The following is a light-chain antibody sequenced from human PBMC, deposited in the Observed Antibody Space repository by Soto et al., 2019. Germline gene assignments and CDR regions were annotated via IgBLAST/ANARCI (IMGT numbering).Light chain of an antibody. Sequence: IVMTQSPDSLAVALVERHNTNSKSSQSVLYSSNNKNYLAWYKQKPGQPPXMLFYWASTRESGVPDRFFGSGSGTDFTLTISSLQAEDVAVYYCQQFYSTWTFGQGTKVDI. J-gene: IGKJ1*01. CDR2: WAS. CDR1: QSVLYSSNNKNY. V-gene: IGKV4-1*01. CDR3: QQFYSTWT.